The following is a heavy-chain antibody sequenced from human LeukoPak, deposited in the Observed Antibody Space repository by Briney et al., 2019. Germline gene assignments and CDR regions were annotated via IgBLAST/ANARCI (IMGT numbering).Heavy chain of an antibody. CDR2: INHSGNR. CDR1: GGSFSGFY. Sequence: SETLSLTCGVSGGSFSGFYWSWIRQPPGKGLEWIGEINHSGNRKSNPSLKNRLTMSVDTSKKHISLNLTSVTAADTAVYYCARFGFEYDVGSGIHFYYMDVWGTGTTVTVSS. V-gene: IGHV4-34*01. J-gene: IGHJ6*03. D-gene: IGHD3-10*01. CDR3: ARFGFEYDVGSGIHFYYMDV.